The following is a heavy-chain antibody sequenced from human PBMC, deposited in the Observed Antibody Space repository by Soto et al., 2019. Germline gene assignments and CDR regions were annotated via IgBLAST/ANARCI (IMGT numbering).Heavy chain of an antibody. CDR3: ARDYYDSSGYHGIDY. CDR1: GFTFSRYW. J-gene: IGHJ4*02. CDR2: IDKDGSGT. Sequence: GGSLRLSCAASGFTFSRYWMQWVRQAPGKGLVWVSRIDKDGSGTGYADSVRGRFTVFRDNAKNTVYLQMNSLRVEDTAVYYCARDYYDSSGYHGIDYWGQGALVTVSS. D-gene: IGHD3-22*01. V-gene: IGHV3-74*01.